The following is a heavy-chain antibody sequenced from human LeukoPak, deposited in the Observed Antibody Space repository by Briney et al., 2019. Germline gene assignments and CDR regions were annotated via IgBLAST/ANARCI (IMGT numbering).Heavy chain of an antibody. CDR2: IYYSGST. CDR1: GGSISSYY. Sequence: SETLSLTCTVSGGSISSYYWSWIRQPPGKGLEWIGYIYYSGSTNYNPSLKSRVTISVDTSKNQFSLKLSSVTAADTAVYYCARGRWSRHYYYGMDVWGQGTTVTVSS. CDR3: ARGRWSRHYYYGMDV. V-gene: IGHV4-59*01. D-gene: IGHD1-26*01. J-gene: IGHJ6*02.